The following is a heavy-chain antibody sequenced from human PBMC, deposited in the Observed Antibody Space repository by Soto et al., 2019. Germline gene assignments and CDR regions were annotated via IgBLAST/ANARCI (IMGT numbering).Heavy chain of an antibody. Sequence: SETLSLTCTVSGGSINNGGYYWSWIRQHPGKGLEWIGYIFYSGSTYYNPSLKSRVTISVDKSKSQFSLKLSSVTAADTAVYYCARLGDYYQAFDYCAHGTLVTVSS. CDR3: ARLGDYYQAFDY. CDR1: GGSINNGGYY. V-gene: IGHV4-31*03. D-gene: IGHD3-22*01. CDR2: IFYSGST. J-gene: IGHJ4*01.